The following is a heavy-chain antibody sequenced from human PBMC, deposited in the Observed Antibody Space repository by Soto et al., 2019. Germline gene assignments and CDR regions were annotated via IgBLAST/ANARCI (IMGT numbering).Heavy chain of an antibody. J-gene: IGHJ4*02. Sequence: QVQLVKSGGGVVQPGRSLRLSCAASGFTFSSYGMHWVRQAPGKGLEWVAVISYDGSNKYYADSVKGRFTISRDNSKNTLYLQMNSLRAEDTAVYYCANLDYDRYYFDYWGQGTLVTVSS. CDR3: ANLDYDRYYFDY. D-gene: IGHD4-17*01. CDR1: GFTFSSYG. V-gene: IGHV3-30*18. CDR2: ISYDGSNK.